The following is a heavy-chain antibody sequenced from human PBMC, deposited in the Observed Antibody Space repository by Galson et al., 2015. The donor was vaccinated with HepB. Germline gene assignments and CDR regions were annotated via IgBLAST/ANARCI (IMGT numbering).Heavy chain of an antibody. V-gene: IGHV3-15*07. CDR2: IKSKTGGGTT. D-gene: IGHD3-10*01. CDR3: TTEVPGHYGSGFDY. J-gene: IGHJ4*02. CDR1: GFTFSSYS. Sequence: SLRLSCAASGFTFSSYSMNWVRQAPGKGLEWVGRIKSKTGGGTTDYAAPVKGRFTISRDDSKNTLYLQMNSLKTEDTAVYYCTTEVPGHYGSGFDYWGQGTLVTVSS.